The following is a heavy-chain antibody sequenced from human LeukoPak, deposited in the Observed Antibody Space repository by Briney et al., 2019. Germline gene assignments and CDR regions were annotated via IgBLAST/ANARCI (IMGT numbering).Heavy chain of an antibody. J-gene: IGHJ6*02. CDR1: GFTFSSYG. D-gene: IGHD3-3*01. V-gene: IGHV3-30*19. CDR2: ISYDGRNE. CDR3: ARGGDSWSGYSYGMDV. Sequence: GGSLRLSCAASGFTFSSYGMHWVRQAPGKGLEWVAVISYDGRNEYYADSVKGRFTISRDISKNTLYLQMNSLRPEDTAVYYCARGGDSWSGYSYGMDVWGQGTTVTVSS.